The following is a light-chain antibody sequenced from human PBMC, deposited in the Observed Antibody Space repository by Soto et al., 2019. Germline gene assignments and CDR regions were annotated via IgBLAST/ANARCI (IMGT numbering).Light chain of an antibody. CDR1: RGISSW. V-gene: IGKV1D-16*01. CDR2: AAS. CDR3: QQRNSYPRT. Sequence: DIQMTQSPSSLPASVGDRVTITCRASRGISSWLAWYQQKPEKAPNLLISAASTLQSGVPSRFSGSGSETEFTLTITSLQPEDSATYYCQQRNSYPRTFGQGTKVDI. J-gene: IGKJ2*01.